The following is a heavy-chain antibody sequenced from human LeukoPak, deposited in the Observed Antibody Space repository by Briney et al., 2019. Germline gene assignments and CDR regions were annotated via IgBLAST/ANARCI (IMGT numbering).Heavy chain of an antibody. D-gene: IGHD2-2*01. V-gene: IGHV1-69*04. Sequence: SVKVSCKASGGTFSSYAISWVRQAPGQGLEWMGRIIPILGIANYAQKLQGRVTITADKSTSTAYMELSSLRSEDTAVYYCARWGAYCSSTSCYAYYGMDVWGQGTTVTVSS. CDR2: IIPILGIA. CDR1: GGTFSSYA. CDR3: ARWGAYCSSTSCYAYYGMDV. J-gene: IGHJ6*02.